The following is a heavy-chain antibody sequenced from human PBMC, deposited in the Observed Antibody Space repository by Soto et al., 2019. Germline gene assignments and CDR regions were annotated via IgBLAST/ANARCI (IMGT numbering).Heavy chain of an antibody. CDR2: ISWNSGNI. J-gene: IGHJ4*02. CDR3: AKDWIQLWLPADY. CDR1: GFTFDDYA. V-gene: IGHV3-9*01. Sequence: PGGSLRLSCAASGFTFDDYAMHWVRQVLGKGLEWVSSISWNSGNIGYADSVKGRFTISRDNSKNTLYLQMNSLRAEDTAVYYCAKDWIQLWLPADYWGQGTLVTVSS. D-gene: IGHD5-18*01.